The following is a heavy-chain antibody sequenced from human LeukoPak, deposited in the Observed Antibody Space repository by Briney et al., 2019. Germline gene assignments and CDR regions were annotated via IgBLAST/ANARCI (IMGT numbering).Heavy chain of an antibody. D-gene: IGHD4/OR15-4a*01. J-gene: IGHJ4*02. Sequence: GGSLRLSCAASGFRFNTFWMSWVRQAPGKGLEWVANIKQDGNEKYYADSVKGRFTISRDNGKNSQDLQMNSLRADDTAFYYCARDTLGEGEDANYAVYYFDYWGQGTVVTVSS. CDR3: ARDTLGEGEDANYAVYYFDY. CDR1: GFRFNTFW. V-gene: IGHV3-7*01. CDR2: IKQDGNEK.